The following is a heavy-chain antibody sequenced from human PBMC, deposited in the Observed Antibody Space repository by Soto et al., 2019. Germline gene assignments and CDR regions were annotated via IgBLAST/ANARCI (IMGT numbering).Heavy chain of an antibody. CDR1: GDSIIGIYH. CDR2: IYHTGNT. Sequence: PSETLSLTCAVSGDSIIGIYHWAWIRQSPGRGLEWIASIYHTGNTNYNPSLKSRVTMSVDTSKKQFSLKLTSVTAADTAVYYCARYSSNWFQTEGMDVWGQGTTVTVSS. V-gene: IGHV4-38-2*01. CDR3: ARYSSNWFQTEGMDV. D-gene: IGHD6-13*01. J-gene: IGHJ6*02.